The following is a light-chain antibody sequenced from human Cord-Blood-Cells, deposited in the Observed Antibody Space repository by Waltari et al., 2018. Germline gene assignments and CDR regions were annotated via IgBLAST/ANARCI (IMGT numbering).Light chain of an antibody. J-gene: IGKJ1*01. Sequence: DIQMTQSPSSLSASVGDRVTITCRASQSISSYLNWYQQKPAKAPKLLIYAASSLQSGVPSRFSGSGSGTDFTLTSSSLQPEDFATYYCQQSDSTPWTFGQGTKVEIK. CDR3: QQSDSTPWT. CDR2: AAS. CDR1: QSISSY. V-gene: IGKV1-39*01.